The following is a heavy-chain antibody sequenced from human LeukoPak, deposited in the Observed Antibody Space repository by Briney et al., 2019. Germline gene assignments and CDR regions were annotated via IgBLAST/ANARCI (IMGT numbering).Heavy chain of an antibody. CDR2: ISGSGGST. D-gene: IGHD3-10*01. Sequence: GGSLRLSCAASGFTFSSYAMSWVRQPPGKGLEWVAAISGSGGSTYYADSVRGRFTISRDNSKNTLYLQMNSLRAEDTAVYYCAKGKGYGSGSKNYGMDVWGQGTTVTVSS. CDR3: AKGKGYGSGSKNYGMDV. CDR1: GFTFSSYA. J-gene: IGHJ6*02. V-gene: IGHV3-23*01.